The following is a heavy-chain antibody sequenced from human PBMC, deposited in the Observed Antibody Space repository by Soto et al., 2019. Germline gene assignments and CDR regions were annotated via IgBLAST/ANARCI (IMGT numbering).Heavy chain of an antibody. CDR1: GYSFTNYG. J-gene: IGHJ6*03. CDR2: ISAFNGNT. V-gene: IGHV1-18*01. D-gene: IGHD6-19*01. Sequence: QDQLVQSGAEVKKPGASVTVSCKASGYSFTNYGITWVRQAPGQGLEWLGWISAFNGNTQYAHKVQGRVTMTTDASTSTAYMELRSLRSNDTAVYYCARDRGVAPPVAGNTHYYYYMDVWGKGTTVTVSS. CDR3: ARDRGVAPPVAGNTHYYYYMDV.